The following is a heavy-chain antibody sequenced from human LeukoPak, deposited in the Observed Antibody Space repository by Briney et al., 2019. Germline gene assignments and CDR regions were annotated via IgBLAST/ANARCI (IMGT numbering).Heavy chain of an antibody. J-gene: IGHJ4*02. V-gene: IGHV1-18*01. Sequence: ASVKVSCKASGYTFTNYGISWVRQAPGQGLEWMGWISAYSGNTNYAQNLQGRVTMTTDTSTSTAYMELRSLRSDDTPVYYCARAPDDYDFWSGPFDYWGRGTLVTVSS. CDR3: ARAPDDYDFWSGPFDY. D-gene: IGHD3-3*01. CDR2: ISAYSGNT. CDR1: GYTFTNYG.